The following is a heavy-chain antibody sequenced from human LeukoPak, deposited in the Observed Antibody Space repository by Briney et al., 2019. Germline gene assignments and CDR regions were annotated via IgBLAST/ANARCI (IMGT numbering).Heavy chain of an antibody. Sequence: PSETLSLTCTVSGYSISSGYYWGWIREPPGKGLEWIGSIYHSGSTYYNPSLKSRVTISVDTSKNQFSLKLSSVTAADTAVYYCARYGYQLLYDNWFDPWGQGTLVTVSS. CDR1: GYSISSGYY. CDR2: IYHSGST. V-gene: IGHV4-38-2*02. CDR3: ARYGYQLLYDNWFDP. J-gene: IGHJ5*02. D-gene: IGHD2-2*02.